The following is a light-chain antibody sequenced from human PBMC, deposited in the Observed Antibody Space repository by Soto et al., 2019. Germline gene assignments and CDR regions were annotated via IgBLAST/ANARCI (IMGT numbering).Light chain of an antibody. J-gene: IGLJ3*02. V-gene: IGLV1-47*01. CDR2: KND. Sequence: QSVLTQPPSAFGTPGQRVSISCSGGTSDVGSNYVYWYQQLPGTAPKLLIFKNDQRPSGVPDRFSGSKSGTSASLAISGLRSEDEADYYCATWDGSLSGYWVFGGGTKLTVL. CDR3: ATWDGSLSGYWV. CDR1: TSDVGSNY.